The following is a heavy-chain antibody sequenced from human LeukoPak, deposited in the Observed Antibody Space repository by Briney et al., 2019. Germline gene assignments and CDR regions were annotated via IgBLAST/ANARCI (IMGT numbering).Heavy chain of an antibody. CDR1: GDSIGSYY. Sequence: SETLSLTCTLSGDSIGSYYWNWIRQPQGKGLEWIGKIYYSGSTNYNPYLKSRVTISIDTSKNQFSLKLTSVTAADTAVYYCARDPGGSGDYDNILYHWGPGTLVTVSS. CDR3: ARDPGGSGDYDNILYH. CDR2: IYYSGST. J-gene: IGHJ5*02. D-gene: IGHD3-10*01. V-gene: IGHV4-59*01.